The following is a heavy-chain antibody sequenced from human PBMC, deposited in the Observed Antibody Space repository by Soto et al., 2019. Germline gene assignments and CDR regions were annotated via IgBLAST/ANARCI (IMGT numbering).Heavy chain of an antibody. CDR2: INSDGSST. D-gene: IGHD2-15*01. CDR3: VRTSLVVAAATREDY. V-gene: IGHV3-74*01. Sequence: EVQLLESGGGLVQPGGSLRLSCAASGFTFSSYWMHWVRQAPGKGLVWVSRINSDGSSTSYADSVKGRFTISRDNAKNTLYLQMNRLRAEDTAVYYCVRTSLVVAAATREDYWGKGTLVTVSS. J-gene: IGHJ4*02. CDR1: GFTFSSYW.